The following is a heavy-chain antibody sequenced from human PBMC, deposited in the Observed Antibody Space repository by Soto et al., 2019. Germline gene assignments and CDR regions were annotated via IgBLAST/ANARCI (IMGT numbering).Heavy chain of an antibody. CDR2: VYHTGRT. J-gene: IGHJ5*02. V-gene: IGHV4-61*01. CDR3: ARDWGVNWFDP. Sequence: SETLSLTCTVSGVSFKSGSYSWSWIRQPPGKGLEWIGYVYHTGRTSYNPSLKSRVSISMDTSKNQFSLNLELRSLRSDDTAVYYCARDWGVNWFDPWGLGTLVTVSS. D-gene: IGHD3-10*01. CDR1: GVSFKSGSYS.